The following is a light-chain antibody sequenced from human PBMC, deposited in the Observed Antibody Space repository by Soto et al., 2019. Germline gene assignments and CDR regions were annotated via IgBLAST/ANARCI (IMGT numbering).Light chain of an antibody. Sequence: QLTHSPSSLSASVLYSVTITFLASQGIIRYLAWYQHKPGTAPKLLIYAASSLQSGVPSRFSGSGSGTDFTLTISSLQPEDFATYYCQQSYSIPPTFGQGTKVDIK. CDR2: AAS. CDR1: QGIIRY. CDR3: QQSYSIPPT. V-gene: IGKV1-39*01. J-gene: IGKJ1*01.